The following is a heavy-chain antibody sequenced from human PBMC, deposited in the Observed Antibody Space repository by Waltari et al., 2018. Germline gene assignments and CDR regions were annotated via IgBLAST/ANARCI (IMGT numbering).Heavy chain of an antibody. CDR2: IYSGGST. CDR1: GFTVSSNY. V-gene: IGHV3-53*02. Sequence: EVQLVETGGGLIQPGGSLILSCAASGFTVSSNYMSWVRPAPGKGLEWVSVIYSGGSTYYADSVKGRFTISRDNSKNTLYLQMNSLRAEDTAVYYCARGESIVGARGAFDIWGQGTMVTVSS. J-gene: IGHJ3*02. D-gene: IGHD1-26*01. CDR3: ARGESIVGARGAFDI.